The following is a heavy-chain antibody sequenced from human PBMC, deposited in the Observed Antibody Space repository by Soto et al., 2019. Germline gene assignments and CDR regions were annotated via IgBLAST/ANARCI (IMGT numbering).Heavy chain of an antibody. D-gene: IGHD1-26*01. V-gene: IGHV4-39*01. Sequence: TLSLTCTASGGSISSTPHYWVWIRQPPGKGLDWIGSIHYGGITYYNPSLKTRVTISVDTSKNQFSLRLTSVTATDTAVYFCARLGARYDGSAGWFDPWGQGTLVTVSS. CDR3: ARLGARYDGSAGWFDP. CDR1: GGSISSTPHY. CDR2: IHYGGIT. J-gene: IGHJ5*02.